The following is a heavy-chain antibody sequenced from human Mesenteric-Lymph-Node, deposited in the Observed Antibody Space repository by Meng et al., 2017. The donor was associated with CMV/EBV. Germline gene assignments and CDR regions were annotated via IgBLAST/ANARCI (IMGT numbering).Heavy chain of an antibody. CDR2: INWNGGST. D-gene: IGHD2-2*01. CDR3: ASEIVVVPAANLIIDY. J-gene: IGHJ4*02. Sequence: GGSLRLSCAASGFTFDDYGMSWVRQAPGKGLEWVSGINWNGGSTGYADSVKGRFTISRDNAKNSLYLQMNSLRAEDTAVYYCASEIVVVPAANLIIDYWGQGTLVTVSS. V-gene: IGHV3-20*04. CDR1: GFTFDDYG.